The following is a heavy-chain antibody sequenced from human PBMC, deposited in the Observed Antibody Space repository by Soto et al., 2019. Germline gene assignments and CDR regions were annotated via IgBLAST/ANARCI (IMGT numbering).Heavy chain of an antibody. Sequence: HPGGSLRLSCAASGFTFSSYDMHWVRQATGKGLEWVSAIGTAGDTYYPGSVKGRFTISRENAKNSLYLQMNSLRAGDTAVYYCARGKGIAARPSLAYWGQGTLVTVSS. CDR1: GFTFSSYD. D-gene: IGHD6-6*01. CDR3: ARGKGIAARPSLAY. J-gene: IGHJ4*02. CDR2: IGTAGDT. V-gene: IGHV3-13*01.